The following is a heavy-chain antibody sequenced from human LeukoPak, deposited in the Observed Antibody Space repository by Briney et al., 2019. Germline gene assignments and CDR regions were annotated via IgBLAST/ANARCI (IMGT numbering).Heavy chain of an antibody. J-gene: IGHJ4*02. V-gene: IGHV3-53*01. CDR1: GFTVSRDY. Sequence: GGSLRLSCAASGFTVSRDYMSWVRQAPGKGLEWVSVIYGGDTTYYADSVRGRFTISRDTSKNTLYLQMNSLRADDTAVYYCARAIQFGGYFDYWGQGTLVTVSS. CDR2: IYGGDTT. D-gene: IGHD2-15*01. CDR3: ARAIQFGGYFDY.